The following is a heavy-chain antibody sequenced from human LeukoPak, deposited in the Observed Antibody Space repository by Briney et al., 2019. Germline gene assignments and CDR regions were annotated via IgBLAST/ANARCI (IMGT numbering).Heavy chain of an antibody. Sequence: TGGSLRLPCAASGFTFSDYYMSWIRQAPGKGLEWVSYISSSSSYTNYADSVKGRFTISRDNAKNSLYLQMNSLRAEDTAVYYCARGRVPGDFDYWGQGTLVTVSS. J-gene: IGHJ4*02. V-gene: IGHV3-11*06. CDR3: ARGRVPGDFDY. CDR1: GFTFSDYY. CDR2: ISSSSSYT. D-gene: IGHD3-10*01.